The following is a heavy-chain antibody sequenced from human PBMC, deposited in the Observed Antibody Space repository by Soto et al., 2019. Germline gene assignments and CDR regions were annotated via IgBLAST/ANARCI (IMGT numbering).Heavy chain of an antibody. J-gene: IGHJ5*02. CDR3: ARRYCSSTSCYYPPHSSGWHGAKSKNWFDP. CDR1: GGSFSGYY. Sequence: SETLSLTCAVYGGSFSGYYWSWIRQPPGKGLEWIGETNHSGSTNYNPSLKSRVTISVDTSKNQFSLKLSSVTAADTAVYYCARRYCSSTSCYYPPHSSGWHGAKSKNWFDPWGQGTLVTVSS. CDR2: TNHSGST. D-gene: IGHD2-2*01. V-gene: IGHV4-34*01.